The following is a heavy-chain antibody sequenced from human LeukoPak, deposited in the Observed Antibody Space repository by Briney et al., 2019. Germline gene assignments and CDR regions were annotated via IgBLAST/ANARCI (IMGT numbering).Heavy chain of an antibody. D-gene: IGHD3-10*01. J-gene: IGHJ4*02. CDR1: GFTFSSYA. Sequence: PGGSLRLSCAASGFTFSSYAMSWVRQAPGKGLERVSAISGSGGSTYYADSVKGRFTISRDNSKNTLYLQMNSLGAEDTAVYYCAKDGFGELFVDYWGQGTLVTVSS. CDR2: ISGSGGST. V-gene: IGHV3-23*01. CDR3: AKDGFGELFVDY.